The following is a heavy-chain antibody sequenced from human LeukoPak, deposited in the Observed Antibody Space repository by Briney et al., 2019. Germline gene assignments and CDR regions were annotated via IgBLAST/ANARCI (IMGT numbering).Heavy chain of an antibody. CDR1: GFTFSSYG. CDR3: ARSAGYGTGTVEFDY. CDR2: IWYGGSNK. Sequence: PGRSLRLSCAASGFTFSSYGMHWVRQAPGKGLEWVAVIWYGGSNKYYADSVKGRFTISRDNSKNTLYLQMNSLRAEDTAVYYCARSAGYGTGTVEFDYWGQGTLVTVSS. D-gene: IGHD1-1*01. V-gene: IGHV3-33*08. J-gene: IGHJ4*02.